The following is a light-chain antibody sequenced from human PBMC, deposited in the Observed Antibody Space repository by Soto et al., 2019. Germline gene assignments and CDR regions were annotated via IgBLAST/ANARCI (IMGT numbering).Light chain of an antibody. J-gene: IGKJ1*01. V-gene: IGKV3D-15*01. CDR1: QSVNSK. CDR2: DAS. Sequence: VMTQSPGTLSVSPGERVTLSCGASQSVNSKLVWCQRKPGQAPRLVIYDASTRATGTPGRFSGSGSGTEFTLTISSLQSEDFAVYYCQQYNSYSGTFGQGTKVDIK. CDR3: QQYNSYSGT.